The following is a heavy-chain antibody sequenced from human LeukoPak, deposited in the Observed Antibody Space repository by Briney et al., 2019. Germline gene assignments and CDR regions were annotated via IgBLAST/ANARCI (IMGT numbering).Heavy chain of an antibody. Sequence: PGGSLRPSCAASGFTFSSYAMSWVRQAPGKGLEWVSAISGSGGSTYYADSVKGRFTISRDNSKNTLYLQMNSLRAEDTAVYYCAKGGVVAATPEYFQHWGQGTLVTVSS. V-gene: IGHV3-23*01. CDR2: ISGSGGST. D-gene: IGHD2-15*01. CDR3: AKGGVVAATPEYFQH. CDR1: GFTFSSYA. J-gene: IGHJ1*01.